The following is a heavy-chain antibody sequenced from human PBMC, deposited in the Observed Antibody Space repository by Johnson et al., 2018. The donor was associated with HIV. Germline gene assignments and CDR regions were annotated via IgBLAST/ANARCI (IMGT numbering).Heavy chain of an antibody. CDR2: INSDGSST. V-gene: IGHV3-74*02. J-gene: IGHJ3*02. CDR3: AFEEPESAAAGIDACDI. CDR1: GFTFSSYW. Sequence: VQLVESGGGLVQPGGSLRLSCAASGFTFSSYWMHWVRQAPGKGLVWVSRINSDGSSTSYADSVKGRFTIPRDNAKNTLYLQMNSLRAEDTAVYYCAFEEPESAAAGIDACDIGGQGTMVTVSS. D-gene: IGHD6-13*01.